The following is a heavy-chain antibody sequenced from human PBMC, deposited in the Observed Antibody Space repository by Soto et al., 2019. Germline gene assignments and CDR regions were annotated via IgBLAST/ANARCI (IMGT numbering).Heavy chain of an antibody. Sequence: ASVKVSCKASGFTFTSSAVQWVRQARGQRLEWIGWIVVGSGNTNYAQKFQERVTITRDMSTSTAYMELSSLRSEDTAVYYCAAGRIRVDCSGGSCYPYYFDYWGQGTLVTVS. D-gene: IGHD2-15*01. V-gene: IGHV1-58*01. CDR1: GFTFTSSA. J-gene: IGHJ4*02. CDR3: AAGRIRVDCSGGSCYPYYFDY. CDR2: IVVGSGNT.